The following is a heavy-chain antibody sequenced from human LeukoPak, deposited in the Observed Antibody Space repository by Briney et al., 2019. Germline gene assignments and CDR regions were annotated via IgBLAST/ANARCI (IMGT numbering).Heavy chain of an antibody. CDR3: ARWWNVRGVIMYFDL. J-gene: IGHJ2*01. CDR1: GGSISSYY. V-gene: IGHV4-59*01. Sequence: SETLSLTCTASGGSISSYYCSWIRQPPGKGLEWIGNIYYSGTTNYNPSLKSRVTISVDTSKNQFSLKLSSVTAADTAVYYCARWWNVRGVIMYFDLWGRGTLVTVSP. D-gene: IGHD3-10*01. CDR2: IYYSGTT.